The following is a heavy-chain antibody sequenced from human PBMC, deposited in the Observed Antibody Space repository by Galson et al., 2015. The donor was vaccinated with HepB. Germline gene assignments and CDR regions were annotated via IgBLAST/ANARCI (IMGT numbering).Heavy chain of an antibody. CDR2: IRSKAYGGTT. CDR3: TRDYSNYPGYYYYYMDV. Sequence: SLRLSCAASGFTFGDYAMSWFRQAPGKGLEWVGFIRSKAYGGTTEYAASVKGRFTISRDDSKSIAYLQMNSLKTEDTAVYYCTRDYSNYPGYYYYYMDVWGKGTTVTVSS. CDR1: GFTFGDYA. J-gene: IGHJ6*03. V-gene: IGHV3-49*03. D-gene: IGHD4-11*01.